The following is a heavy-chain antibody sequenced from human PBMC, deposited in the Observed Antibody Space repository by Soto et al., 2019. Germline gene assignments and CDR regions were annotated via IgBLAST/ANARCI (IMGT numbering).Heavy chain of an antibody. Sequence: GASVKVSCKASGYTFTNYGITWVRQAPGQGLEWMGWISAYNGDTHYIQRLQGRVTMTTDTSTSTAYMELRGLRSDDTAVYYCAGHSSYGSGSYYNVDNWFDPWGQGTLVTVSS. CDR3: AGHSSYGSGSYYNVDNWFDP. CDR1: GYTFTNYG. J-gene: IGHJ5*02. V-gene: IGHV1-18*01. CDR2: ISAYNGDT. D-gene: IGHD3-10*01.